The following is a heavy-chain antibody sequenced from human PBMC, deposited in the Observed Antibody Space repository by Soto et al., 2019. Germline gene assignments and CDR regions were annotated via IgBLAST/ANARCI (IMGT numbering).Heavy chain of an antibody. CDR3: AKDQLRGVRGVIPYCYGMDV. D-gene: IGHD3-10*01. CDR1: GFTFSSYG. J-gene: IGHJ6*02. CDR2: ISYDGSNK. Sequence: QVPLVESGGGVVQPGRSLRLSCAASGFTFSSYGMHWVRQAPGKGLEWVAVISYDGSNKYYADSVKGRFTISRDNSKNTLYLQMTSLRAEDTAVYYCAKDQLRGVRGVIPYCYGMDVWGQGTTVTVSS. V-gene: IGHV3-30*18.